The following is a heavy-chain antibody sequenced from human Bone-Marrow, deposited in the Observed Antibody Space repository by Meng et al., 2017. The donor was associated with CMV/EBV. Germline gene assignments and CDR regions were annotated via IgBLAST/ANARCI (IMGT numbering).Heavy chain of an antibody. CDR2: ISSSGSTI. Sequence: GESLKISCAASGFTFSDYYMSWIRQAPGKGLEWVSYISSSGSTIYYADSVKGRFTISRDNAKNSLYLQMNSLRAEDTAVYYCTRDRQRITRKVYYYYGMDVWGQGTTVTVSS. J-gene: IGHJ6*02. V-gene: IGHV3-11*04. CDR3: TRDRQRITRKVYYYYGMDV. CDR1: GFTFSDYY. D-gene: IGHD1-14*01.